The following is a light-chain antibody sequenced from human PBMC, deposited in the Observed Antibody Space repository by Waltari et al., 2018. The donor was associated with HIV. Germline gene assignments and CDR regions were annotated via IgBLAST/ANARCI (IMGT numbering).Light chain of an antibody. Sequence: EIVLTQSPATLSLSPGERANLSCRASQSVSSYLAWYQQKPGQAPKILIYGASNRATGIPARFSGSGSATDFTLTISSLEPEDFAVYYCQQRRNWPPGATFGGGTKVEIK. CDR2: GAS. V-gene: IGKV3-11*01. CDR3: QQRRNWPPGAT. CDR1: QSVSSY. J-gene: IGKJ4*01.